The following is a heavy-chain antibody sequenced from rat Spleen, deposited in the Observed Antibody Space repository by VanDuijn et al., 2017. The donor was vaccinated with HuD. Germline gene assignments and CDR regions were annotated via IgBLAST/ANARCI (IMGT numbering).Heavy chain of an antibody. CDR3: ARWYGYNYFDY. CDR2: ISSGGST. J-gene: IGHJ2*01. CDR1: GFSLTSYT. V-gene: IGHV2-6*01. D-gene: IGHD1-9*01. Sequence: QVQLKESGPGLVQPSQTLSLTCTVSGFSLTSYTVSWVRQPPGKGLEWIAAISSGGSTYYNSALKSRLSISRDTSKSQVFLKINSLKTEDTAMYFCARWYGYNYFDYWGQGVMVTVSS.